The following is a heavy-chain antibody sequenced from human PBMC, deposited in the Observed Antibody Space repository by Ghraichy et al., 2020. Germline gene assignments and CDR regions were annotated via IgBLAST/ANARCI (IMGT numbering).Heavy chain of an antibody. Sequence: GGSLRLSCAASGFTFSTCWMHWVRQVPGKGLVWVSHINPDGGKTNYVDSVKGRFTISRDNAKNTLYLRMNSLRAEDTAVYYCARSCSDGRYYGDYWGQGTLVTVSS. CDR1: GFTFSTCW. CDR3: ARSCSDGRYYGDY. J-gene: IGHJ4*02. V-gene: IGHV3-74*01. D-gene: IGHD2-15*01. CDR2: INPDGGKT.